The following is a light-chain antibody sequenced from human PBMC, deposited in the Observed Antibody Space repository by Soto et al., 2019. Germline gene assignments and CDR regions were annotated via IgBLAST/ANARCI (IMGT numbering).Light chain of an antibody. CDR3: CSLTTSHTYV. J-gene: IGLJ1*01. Sequence: QSVLTQPASVSGSPGQSITISCTGTSSDVGGYNYVSWYQQHPGKAPKLMIYEVTYRPSGVSNRYSGSKSGNSASLTISGLQADDEADYYCCSLTTSHTYVFGSGTKLTVL. CDR1: SSDVGGYNY. V-gene: IGLV2-14*01. CDR2: EVT.